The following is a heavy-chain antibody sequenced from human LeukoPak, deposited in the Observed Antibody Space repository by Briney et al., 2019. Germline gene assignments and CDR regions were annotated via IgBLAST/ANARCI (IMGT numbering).Heavy chain of an antibody. D-gene: IGHD2-2*01. CDR1: GFTFSSYA. V-gene: IGHV3-23*01. CDR3: AKVAPYCSSTSCYFDAFDI. CDR2: ISGSGGST. Sequence: GGSLRLSCAASGFTFSSYAMSWVRQAPGKGLEWLSAISGSGGSTYYADSVKGRFTISRDNSKNTLYLQMNSLRAEDTAVYYCAKVAPYCSSTSCYFDAFDIWGQGTMVTVSS. J-gene: IGHJ3*02.